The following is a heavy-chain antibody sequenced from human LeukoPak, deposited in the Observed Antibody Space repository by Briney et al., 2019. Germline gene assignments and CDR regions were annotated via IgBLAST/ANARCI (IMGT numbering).Heavy chain of an antibody. CDR1: GXSISNYY. Sequence: NPSETLSLTCTVSGXSISNYYGSWIRQPPGKGLEWIAYMYYSGSTNYNPYLKTLDTISVDTSKNQFSLKLSSVTAADTAVYYCARGKGYFDYWGQGTLVTVSS. CDR3: ARGKGYFDY. CDR2: MYYSGST. V-gene: IGHV4-59*01. J-gene: IGHJ4*02.